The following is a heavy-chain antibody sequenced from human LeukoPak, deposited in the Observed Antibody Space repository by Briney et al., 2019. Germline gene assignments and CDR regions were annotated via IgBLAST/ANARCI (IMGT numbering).Heavy chain of an antibody. CDR1: GGSISSYY. CDR3: ASVEIVATKVSVGGGAFDI. CDR2: IYYSGST. D-gene: IGHD5-12*01. Sequence: PSETLSLTCTVSGGSISSYYWSWIRQPPGKGLEWIGYIYYSGSTNYNPSLKSRVTISVDTSKNQFSLKLSSVTAADTAVYYCASVEIVATKVSVGGGAFDIWGQGTMVTVSS. J-gene: IGHJ3*02. V-gene: IGHV4-59*12.